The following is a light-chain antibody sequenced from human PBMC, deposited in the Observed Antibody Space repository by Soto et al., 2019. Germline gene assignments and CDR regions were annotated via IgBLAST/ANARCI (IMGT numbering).Light chain of an antibody. J-gene: IGKJ5*01. CDR3: QQYGSSPPSST. Sequence: EVVVTQSPGTLPLSPGERATLSCRASQRVSSGYLAWYQQKPGQAPRLLIYGASSRATGIPGRFSGRGSGTDFTLTISRLEPEAFAVYYCQQYGSSPPSSTFGQGTRLEIK. CDR2: GAS. V-gene: IGKV3-20*01. CDR1: QRVSSGY.